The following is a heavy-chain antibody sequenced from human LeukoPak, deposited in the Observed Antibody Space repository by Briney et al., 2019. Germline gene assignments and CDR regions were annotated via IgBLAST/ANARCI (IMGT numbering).Heavy chain of an antibody. CDR1: GFTFSNYN. Sequence: SGGSLRLSCAASGFTFSNYNMNWVRQAPGKGLEWVSSISSSSSYIYYADSLRGRFTISRDNAENSLYLQMNSLRAEDTAVYYCAREFRYFYGMDVWGQGTTVTVSS. CDR2: ISSSSSYI. J-gene: IGHJ6*02. V-gene: IGHV3-21*04. CDR3: AREFRYFYGMDV. D-gene: IGHD3-9*01.